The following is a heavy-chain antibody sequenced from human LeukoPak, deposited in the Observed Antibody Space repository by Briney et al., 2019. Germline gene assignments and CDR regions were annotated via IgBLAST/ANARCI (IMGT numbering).Heavy chain of an antibody. J-gene: IGHJ4*02. CDR2: INHSGTT. CDR1: SGSFSGFY. V-gene: IGHV4-34*01. D-gene: IGHD3-10*01. Sequence: SETLSLTCTDYSGSFSGFYWSWIRQPPGKGLEYIGEINHSGTTNYHPSLKSRVTISLDTSKNQFSLKLSSVTAADTAVYYCARAYGSGIPHSWGQGTLVTVSS. CDR3: ARAYGSGIPHS.